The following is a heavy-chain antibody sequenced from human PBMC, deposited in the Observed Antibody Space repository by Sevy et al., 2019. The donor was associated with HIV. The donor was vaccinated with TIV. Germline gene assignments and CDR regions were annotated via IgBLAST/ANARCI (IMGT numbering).Heavy chain of an antibody. D-gene: IGHD6-25*01. CDR3: AREPAADAFDI. J-gene: IGHJ3*02. CDR2: ITGSGSTR. Sequence: GGSLRLSCAASGFTFSDYYMSWIRQAPGKGLEWVSYITGSGSTRYYADSVKGRFTISRDNDKNSLYLQTNSLRAEDTAVYYCAREPAADAFDIWGQGTMVTVSS. V-gene: IGHV3-11*01. CDR1: GFTFSDYY.